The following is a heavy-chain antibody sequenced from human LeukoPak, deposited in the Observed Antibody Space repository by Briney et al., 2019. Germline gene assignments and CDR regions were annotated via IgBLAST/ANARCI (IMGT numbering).Heavy chain of an antibody. CDR2: ISSSGSTI. J-gene: IGHJ4*02. D-gene: IGHD3-10*01. Sequence: GGSLRLSCAASGFTFSSYEMNWVRQAPGKGLEWVSYISSSGSTIYYADPVKGRFTISRDNAKNSLYLQMNSLRAEDTAVYYCARDRGGFGELFGYWGQGTLVTVSS. CDR1: GFTFSSYE. V-gene: IGHV3-48*03. CDR3: ARDRGGFGELFGY.